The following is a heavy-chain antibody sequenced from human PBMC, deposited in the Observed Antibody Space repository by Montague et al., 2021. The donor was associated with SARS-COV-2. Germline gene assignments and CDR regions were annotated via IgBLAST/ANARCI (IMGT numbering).Heavy chain of an antibody. CDR3: ARGHLSVSMIVVVFTSASYHFDY. CDR1: GGSISGYY. V-gene: IGHV4-34*01. J-gene: IGHJ4*02. CDR2: IRQSGRT. D-gene: IGHD3-22*01. Sequence: SETLSLTCTVSGGSISGYYWSWIRQPPGKGLEWIGNIRQSGRTNXXPSLKSRVTISVDTSKNQFSLKLTSVTAADTGLYFCARGHLSVSMIVVVFTSASYHFDYWGQGAQVTVSS.